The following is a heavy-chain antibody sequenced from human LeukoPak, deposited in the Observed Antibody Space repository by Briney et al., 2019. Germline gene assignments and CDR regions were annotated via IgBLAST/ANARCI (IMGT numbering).Heavy chain of an antibody. D-gene: IGHD1-14*01. Sequence: SETLSLTCAVYGGSFSGYYWSWIRQPPGKGLEWIGEINHSGSNNYNPTLKSRVTISVDTSKNQFSLKLSSVTAADTAVYYCARVGGSITGRNYYYYMDVWGKGTTVTVSS. CDR1: GGSFSGYY. CDR2: INHSGSN. CDR3: ARVGGSITGRNYYYYMDV. J-gene: IGHJ6*03. V-gene: IGHV4-34*01.